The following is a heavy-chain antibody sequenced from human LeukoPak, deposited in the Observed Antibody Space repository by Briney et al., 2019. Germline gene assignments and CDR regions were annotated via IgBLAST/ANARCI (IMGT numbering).Heavy chain of an antibody. CDR1: GGSISSGGYY. V-gene: IGHV4-31*03. Sequence: PSETLSLTCTVSGGSISSGGYYRSWIRQHPGKGLEWIGCIYYSGTTYYHPSLTSRVAISVDTSKNQFSLKLSSVTAADTAVYYCAGSGTVTTRNYRGQGTLVTVSS. D-gene: IGHD4-17*01. CDR3: AGSGTVTTRNY. J-gene: IGHJ4*02. CDR2: IYYSGTT.